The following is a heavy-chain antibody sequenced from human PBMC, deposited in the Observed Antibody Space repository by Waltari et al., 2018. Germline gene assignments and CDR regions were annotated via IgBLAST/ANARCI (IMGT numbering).Heavy chain of an antibody. CDR1: GGSISSHY. CDR3: ARREPVGSSLSP. CDR2: IYYSGST. J-gene: IGHJ5*02. D-gene: IGHD6-6*01. V-gene: IGHV4-59*11. Sequence: QVQLQESGPGLVKPSETLSLTCTVSGGSISSHYWSWIRQPPGKGLEWIGYIYYSGSTNYNPSLKSRVTISVDTSKNQFSLKLSSVTAADTAVYYCARREPVGSSLSPWGQGTPVTVSS.